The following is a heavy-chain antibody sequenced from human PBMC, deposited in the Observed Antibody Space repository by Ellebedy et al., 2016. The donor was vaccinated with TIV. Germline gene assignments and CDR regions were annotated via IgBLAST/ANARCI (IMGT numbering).Heavy chain of an antibody. CDR1: GFTFSSFW. CDR3: AGNSGWILNH. V-gene: IGHV3-7*01. D-gene: IGHD6-19*01. J-gene: IGHJ5*02. CDR2: IKQDGSEK. Sequence: GGSLRLSXVASGFTFSSFWMSWVRQAPGKGLEWVAIIKQDGSEKYYVDSVKGRFTISRDNAKNSLYLQMISLRAEDTAVYYCAGNSGWILNHWGQGTLVTVSS.